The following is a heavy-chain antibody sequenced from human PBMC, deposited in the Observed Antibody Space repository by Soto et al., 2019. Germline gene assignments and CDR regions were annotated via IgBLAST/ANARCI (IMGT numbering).Heavy chain of an antibody. CDR1: GFTFSSYS. V-gene: IGHV3-21*01. Sequence: KPGGSLRLSCAASGFTFSSYSMNWVRQAPGKGLEWVSSVSSSSSYIYYADSVKGRFTISRDNAKNSLYLQMNSLRAEDTAVYYCARWGDIVVVPAAHYYYYGMDVWGQGTTVTVS. CDR2: VSSSSSYI. D-gene: IGHD2-2*01. CDR3: ARWGDIVVVPAAHYYYYGMDV. J-gene: IGHJ6*02.